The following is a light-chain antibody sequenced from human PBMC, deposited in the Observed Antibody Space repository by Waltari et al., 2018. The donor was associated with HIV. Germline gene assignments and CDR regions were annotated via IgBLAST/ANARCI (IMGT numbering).Light chain of an antibody. V-gene: IGKV3-15*01. CDR3: QQYNNWPPWT. CDR1: QTVSTN. CDR2: DAA. J-gene: IGKJ1*01. Sequence: VMTQSPATLSVSPGDSATLSCRASQTVSTNLAWYQQKPGQAPRLLIYDAATRATGIPARFSGSGSGTEFTLTITSLQSEDSAIYYCQQYNNWPPWTFGQGTKVEIK.